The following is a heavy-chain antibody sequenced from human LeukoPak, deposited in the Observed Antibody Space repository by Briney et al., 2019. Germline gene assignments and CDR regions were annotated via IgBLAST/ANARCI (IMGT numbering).Heavy chain of an antibody. J-gene: IGHJ5*02. CDR2: IWYDGSNK. V-gene: IGHV3-33*01. CDR3: AREYCSGGSCWFDP. CDR1: GFTFSSYG. Sequence: GRSLRLSCAASGFTFSSYGMHWVRQAPVKGLEWVAVIWYDGSNKYYADSVKGRFTISRDNSKNTLYLQMNSLRAEDTAVYYCAREYCSGGSCWFDPWGQGTLVTVSS. D-gene: IGHD2-15*01.